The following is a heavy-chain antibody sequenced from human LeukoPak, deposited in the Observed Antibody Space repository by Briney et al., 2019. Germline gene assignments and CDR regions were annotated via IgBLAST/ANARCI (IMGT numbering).Heavy chain of an antibody. Sequence: KPSETLSLTCTVSGGSISGYFWSWIRQPPGKGLEWIGYIYYSGSTNYNPSPKSRVTISVDTSKNQFSLKLSSVTAADTALYYCARQQYYYDNSGSWFCYYGMDVWGPGTTVTVSS. CDR3: ARQQYYYDNSGSWFCYYGMDV. CDR2: IYYSGST. J-gene: IGHJ6*02. V-gene: IGHV4-59*08. CDR1: GGSISGYF. D-gene: IGHD3-22*01.